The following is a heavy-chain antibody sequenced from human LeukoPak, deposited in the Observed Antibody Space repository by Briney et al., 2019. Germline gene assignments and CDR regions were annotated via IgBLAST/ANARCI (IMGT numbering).Heavy chain of an antibody. CDR2: ISSSSSYI. Sequence: GGSLRLSCAASGLIFSSYAMSWVRQAPGKGLEWVSSISSSSSYIYYADSVKGRFTISRDNAKNSLYLQMNSLRAEDTAVYYCASQGNSFAFDIWGQGTMVTVSS. CDR1: GLIFSSYA. CDR3: ASQGNSFAFDI. D-gene: IGHD4-23*01. V-gene: IGHV3-21*01. J-gene: IGHJ3*02.